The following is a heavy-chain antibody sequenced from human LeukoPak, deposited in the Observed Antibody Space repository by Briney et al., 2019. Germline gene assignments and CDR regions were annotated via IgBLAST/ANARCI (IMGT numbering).Heavy chain of an antibody. J-gene: IGHJ4*02. D-gene: IGHD1-26*01. V-gene: IGHV3-23*01. CDR1: GFTFSSYA. CDR3: AKGPSGSYYPGYFDY. Sequence: PGGSLRLSCAASGFTFSSYAMSWVRQAPGKGLEWVSAISGSGGSTYYPDSVRGRFTISRDNSMNTLYLQMNSLRAEDTAVYYCAKGPSGSYYPGYFDYWGQGTLVTVSS. CDR2: ISGSGGST.